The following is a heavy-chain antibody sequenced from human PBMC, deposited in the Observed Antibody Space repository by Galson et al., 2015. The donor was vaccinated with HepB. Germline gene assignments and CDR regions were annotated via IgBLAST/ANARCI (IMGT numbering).Heavy chain of an antibody. Sequence: SLRLSCAASGFTFSDFGMHWVRQAPGEGLEWVAVISYDGGNKYYADSVKGRFTISRDNSKNTLSLQMDSLRAEDTAVYYCAKDYGDYYYFDYWGQGTLVTVSS. D-gene: IGHD4-17*01. CDR3: AKDYGDYYYFDY. V-gene: IGHV3-30*18. J-gene: IGHJ4*02. CDR2: ISYDGGNK. CDR1: GFTFSDFG.